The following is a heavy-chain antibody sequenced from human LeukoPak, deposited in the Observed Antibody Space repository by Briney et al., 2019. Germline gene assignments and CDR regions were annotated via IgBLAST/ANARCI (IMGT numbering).Heavy chain of an antibody. CDR2: IYSDGSST. Sequence: GGSLRLSCAASGFTFSTYWIHWVRQAPGKGLVWVSRIYSDGSSTTYADSVKGRFTISRDNAENTVYLQMDSLRAEDTAVYYCGQLAACGTFDYWGQGTLVTVSP. CDR1: GFTFSTYW. V-gene: IGHV3-74*03. CDR3: GQLAACGTFDY. D-gene: IGHD6-13*01. J-gene: IGHJ4*02.